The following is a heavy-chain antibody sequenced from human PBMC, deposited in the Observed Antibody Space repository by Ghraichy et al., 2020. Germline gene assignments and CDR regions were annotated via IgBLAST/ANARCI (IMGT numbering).Heavy chain of an antibody. V-gene: IGHV3-23*01. CDR3: AKQLAGFCTGGSCFRGIDY. J-gene: IGHJ4*02. CDR1: GFTFSSYA. D-gene: IGHD2-15*01. Sequence: GGSLRLSCAASGFTFSSYATSWVRQAPGKGLEWVSGISGDGGTTYYADSVKGRFTISRDNSKNTLYLQMNSLRAEDTAVYYCAKQLAGFCTGGSCFRGIDYWGQGTLVTVSS. CDR2: ISGDGGTT.